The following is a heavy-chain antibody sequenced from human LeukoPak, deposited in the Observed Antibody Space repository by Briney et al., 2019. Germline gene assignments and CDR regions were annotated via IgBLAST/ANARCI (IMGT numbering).Heavy chain of an antibody. CDR1: GYTFNSYY. CDR2: INPSGGST. J-gene: IGHJ4*02. CDR3: ARNKWNYYDSSGYYFFDY. V-gene: IGHV1-46*02. Sequence: ASVKVSCKASGYTFNSYYMHWVRQAPGQGLEWMGIINPSGGSTSYAQKFQGRVTMTRDTSTSTVYMELSSLRSEDTAVYYCARNKWNYYDSSGYYFFDYWGQGTLVTVFS. D-gene: IGHD3-22*01.